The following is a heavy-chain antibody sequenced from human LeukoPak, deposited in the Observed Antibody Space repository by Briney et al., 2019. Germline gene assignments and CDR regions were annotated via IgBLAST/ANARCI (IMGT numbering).Heavy chain of an antibody. V-gene: IGHV1-46*01. Sequence: ASMKASCKASGYTFTSYYMHWVRQAPGQGLEWMGIINPSGGSTSYAQKFQGRVTMTRDMSTSTVYMELSSLRSEDTAVYYCARDFYDTKYCSGGSCYPGTFDIWGQGTMVTVSS. CDR1: GYTFTSYY. CDR3: ARDFYDTKYCSGGSCYPGTFDI. J-gene: IGHJ3*02. CDR2: INPSGGST. D-gene: IGHD2-15*01.